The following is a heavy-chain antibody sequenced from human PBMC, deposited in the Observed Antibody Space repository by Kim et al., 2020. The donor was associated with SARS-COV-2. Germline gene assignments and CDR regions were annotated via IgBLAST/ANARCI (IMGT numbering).Heavy chain of an antibody. D-gene: IGHD7-27*01. J-gene: IGHJ4*02. CDR3: ARLHSNWGGFDY. V-gene: IGHV1-46*01. Sequence: SYAQKFQGRVTMTRDTSTSTVYMELSSLRSEDTAVYYCARLHSNWGGFDYWGQGTLVTVSS.